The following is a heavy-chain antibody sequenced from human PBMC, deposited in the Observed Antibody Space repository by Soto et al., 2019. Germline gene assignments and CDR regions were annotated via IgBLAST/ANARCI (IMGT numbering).Heavy chain of an antibody. CDR1: GFTFSSYA. CDR3: ARDQDIVVVPAAIPVHFDY. V-gene: IGHV3-30-3*01. D-gene: IGHD2-2*02. Sequence: PGGSLRLSCAASGFTFSSYAMHWVRQAPGKGLEWVAVISYDGSNKYYADSVKGRFTISRDNSKNTLYLQMNSLRAEDTAVYYCARDQDIVVVPAAIPVHFDYWRQRTLVTVSS. J-gene: IGHJ4*02. CDR2: ISYDGSNK.